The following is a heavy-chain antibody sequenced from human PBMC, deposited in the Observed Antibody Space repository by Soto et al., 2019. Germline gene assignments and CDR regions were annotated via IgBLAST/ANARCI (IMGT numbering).Heavy chain of an antibody. Sequence: QVQLVESGGGVVQPGRSLRLSCAASGFTFSSDGMHWVRQAPGKGLEWVAVIWYDGSNKYYADSVKGRFTISRDNSKNTLYLQMNSLRAEDTAVYYCARETHTKNFDYWGQGTLVTVSS. D-gene: IGHD2-2*01. CDR2: IWYDGSNK. CDR1: GFTFSSDG. CDR3: ARETHTKNFDY. J-gene: IGHJ4*02. V-gene: IGHV3-33*01.